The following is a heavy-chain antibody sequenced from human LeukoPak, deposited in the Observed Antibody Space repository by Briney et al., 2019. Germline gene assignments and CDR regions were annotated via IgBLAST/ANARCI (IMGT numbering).Heavy chain of an antibody. Sequence: ASVKVSCKASGYTFTGYYMHWVRQAPGQGLEWMGWINPNSGGTNYAQKFQGRVTMTRDTSISTAYMELSRLRSEDTAVYYCARDHITMVWGVIAGTGLGGYWGQGTLVTVSS. CDR1: GYTFTGYY. J-gene: IGHJ4*02. CDR3: ARDHITMVWGVIAGTGLGGY. V-gene: IGHV1-2*02. CDR2: INPNSGGT. D-gene: IGHD3-10*01.